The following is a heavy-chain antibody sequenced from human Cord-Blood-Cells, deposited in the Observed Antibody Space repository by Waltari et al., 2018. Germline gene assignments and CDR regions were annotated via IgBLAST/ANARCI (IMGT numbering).Heavy chain of an antibody. CDR3: ARIYCSGGSCYAFDI. CDR2: IYHSGRT. V-gene: IGHV4-38-2*01. D-gene: IGHD2-15*01. J-gene: IGHJ3*02. Sequence: QVQLQESVPGLVKPSETLSLTCAVSGYSISSGYYWGWIRQPPGKGLEWIGSIYHSGRTYDNPSLKSRVAISVDTAKNQFSLKLSSVTAADTAVYYCARIYCSGGSCYAFDIWGQGTMVTVSS. CDR1: GYSISSGYY.